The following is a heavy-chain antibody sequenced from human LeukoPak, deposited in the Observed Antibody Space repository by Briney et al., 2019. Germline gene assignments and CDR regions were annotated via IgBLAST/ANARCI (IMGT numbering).Heavy chain of an antibody. Sequence: GGSLRLSCAVSGFTFSNYAMSWIRQAPGKGLEWVSAISGSFGTTYYADSMKGRFTISRDNSKNTLYLQMNSLRAEDTAVYYCARTTTVVTSPGYYFDDWGQGTLVTVSS. V-gene: IGHV3-23*01. CDR3: ARTTTVVTSPGYYFDD. CDR1: GFTFSNYA. J-gene: IGHJ4*02. D-gene: IGHD4-23*01. CDR2: ISGSFGTT.